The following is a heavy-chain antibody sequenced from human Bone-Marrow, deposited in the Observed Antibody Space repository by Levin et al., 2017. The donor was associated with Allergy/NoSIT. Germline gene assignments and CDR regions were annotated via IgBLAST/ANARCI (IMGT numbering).Heavy chain of an antibody. CDR3: ARHAGPIHLWLMDY. D-gene: IGHD5-18*01. Sequence: SETLSLTCTVSGGSISTYYWSWIRQPPGKGLEWIGYVYYSGSTNYNPSLKSRVTMSVDTSKNHFSLKLSSVTAAHTALYYGARHAGPIHLWLMDYGGQGTLVTVSS. V-gene: IGHV4-59*08. CDR2: VYYSGST. J-gene: IGHJ4*02. CDR1: GGSISTYY.